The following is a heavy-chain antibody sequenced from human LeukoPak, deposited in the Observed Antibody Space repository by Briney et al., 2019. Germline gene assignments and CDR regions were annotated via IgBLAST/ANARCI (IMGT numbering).Heavy chain of an antibody. CDR1: GFTFDDYG. V-gene: IGHV3-20*01. CDR3: ARGSSYSSSSAVDY. CDR2: INWNGGST. D-gene: IGHD6-6*01. Sequence: GGSLRLSCAASGFTFDDYGMSWVRHAPGKGLEWVSGINWNGGSTGYADSVKGRFTISRDNAKNSLYLQMNSLRAEDTALYHCARGSSYSSSSAVDYWGQGTLVTVSS. J-gene: IGHJ4*02.